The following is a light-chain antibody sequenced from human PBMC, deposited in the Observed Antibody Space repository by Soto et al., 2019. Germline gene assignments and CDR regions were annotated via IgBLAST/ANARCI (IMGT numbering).Light chain of an antibody. V-gene: IGKV1-8*01. Sequence: AIRMTQSPSSLSASTGDRVTITCRASQGISSYLAWYQQKPGKAPKLLIYAASTLQSGVPSRFSGSGSGTDFTLTISCLQSEDFAVYFCQQYYMWPPLTFGGGTKVDIK. CDR1: QGISSY. J-gene: IGKJ4*01. CDR2: AAS. CDR3: QQYYMWPPLT.